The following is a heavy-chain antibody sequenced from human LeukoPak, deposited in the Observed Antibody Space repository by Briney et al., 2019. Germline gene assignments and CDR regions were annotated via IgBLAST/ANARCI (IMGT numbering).Heavy chain of an antibody. CDR1: GFTFSSYG. CDR2: IWYDGNNK. CDR3: ASGRTYYDFWSGYSDEFDY. Sequence: GGSLRLSCAASGFTFSSYGMHWVRQAPGKGLEWVAVIWYDGNNKYYADSVKGRFTISRDNSKNTLYLQMNSLRAEDTAVYYCASGRTYYDFWSGYSDEFDYWGQGTLVTVSS. V-gene: IGHV3-33*01. J-gene: IGHJ4*02. D-gene: IGHD3-3*01.